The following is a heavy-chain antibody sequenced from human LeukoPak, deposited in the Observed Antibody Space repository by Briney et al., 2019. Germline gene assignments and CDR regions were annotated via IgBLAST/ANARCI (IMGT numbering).Heavy chain of an antibody. CDR3: TSDTFGKYDS. Sequence: SGGSLRLSCAASGFTFSDYYMSWIRQAPGKGLEWVSYISSSGSTIYYADSVKGRFTISRDNAKNILYLQMNSLRVEDTALYYCTSDTFGKYDSWGQGTLATVSS. CDR2: ISSSGSTI. V-gene: IGHV3-11*04. J-gene: IGHJ4*02. D-gene: IGHD3-10*01. CDR1: GFTFSDYY.